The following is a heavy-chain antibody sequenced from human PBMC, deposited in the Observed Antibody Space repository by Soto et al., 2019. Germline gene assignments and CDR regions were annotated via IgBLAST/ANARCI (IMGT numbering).Heavy chain of an antibody. CDR2: ISHTGST. Sequence: QVQLQESGPGLVKPSQTLSLSCTVSGGSISSAAYYWSWIRQHPGKGLEWIGYISHTGSTYYTPSIKSRVIISADTSKSQFSLNLTSVTAADTAVYYCAREYTYGSNFFDCWGQGALVTVSS. CDR3: AREYTYGSNFFDC. CDR1: GGSISSAAYY. J-gene: IGHJ4*02. D-gene: IGHD5-18*01. V-gene: IGHV4-31*03.